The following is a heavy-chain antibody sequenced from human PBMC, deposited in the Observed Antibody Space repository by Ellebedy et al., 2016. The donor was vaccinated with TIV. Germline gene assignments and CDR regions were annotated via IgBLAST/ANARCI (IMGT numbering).Heavy chain of an antibody. D-gene: IGHD3-22*01. CDR1: GFTFNSYW. V-gene: IGHV3-7*03. CDR3: VRDGAYGDYSPGYYGMDV. Sequence: GESLKISCAASGFTFNSYWMTWVRQAPGKGLEWVANINQDGSDTYYVDSVKGRFTISRDNAKNSVYLRMNTLRVEDTAVYHCVRDGAYGDYSPGYYGMDVWGQGTTVTVSS. J-gene: IGHJ6*02. CDR2: INQDGSDT.